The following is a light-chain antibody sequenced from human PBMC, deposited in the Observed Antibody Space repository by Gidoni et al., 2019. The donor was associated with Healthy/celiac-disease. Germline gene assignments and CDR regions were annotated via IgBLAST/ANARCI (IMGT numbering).Light chain of an antibody. CDR3: QVWDSSSDHLYV. CDR1: NIGSKS. Sequence: SYVLTQPRSVAVAPGQTARITCGGNNIGSKSVNWYQLKPGQTPVLVVYDDSDRPSGIPERFSGSNSVNPDTLTISRVEAGDEADYFCQVWDSSSDHLYVFVTGTKVTVL. CDR2: DDS. V-gene: IGLV3-21*02. J-gene: IGLJ1*01.